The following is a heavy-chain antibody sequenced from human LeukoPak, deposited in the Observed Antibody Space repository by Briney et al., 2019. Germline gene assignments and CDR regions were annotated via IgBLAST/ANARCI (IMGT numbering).Heavy chain of an antibody. CDR2: IRSSSLYT. CDR1: GFTFSSYA. CDR3: AREAYDILTGYRSYWYFDL. D-gene: IGHD3-9*01. J-gene: IGHJ2*01. V-gene: IGHV3-11*05. Sequence: GGSLRLSCAASGFTFSSYAMSWIRQAPGKGLEWVSYIRSSSLYTNYADSVKGRFTISRDNAKNSLYLQMNSLRAEDTAVYYCAREAYDILTGYRSYWYFDLWGRGTLVTVSS.